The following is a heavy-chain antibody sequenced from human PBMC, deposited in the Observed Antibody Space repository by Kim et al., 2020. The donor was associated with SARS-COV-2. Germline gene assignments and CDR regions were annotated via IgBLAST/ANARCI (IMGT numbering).Heavy chain of an antibody. V-gene: IGHV3-53*01. D-gene: IGHD6-13*01. CDR1: GFTVTDSL. Sequence: GGSLRLSCAASGFTVTDSLMSWVRQAPGKGLEWVSIIYGGDNTFYADSVKGRLTISRDYSKNTVFLQMNSLRAEDTAVYHCVRDERHGTWDALSFWGQGTLVAVSS. CDR2: IYGGDNT. J-gene: IGHJ3*01. CDR3: VRDERHGTWDALSF.